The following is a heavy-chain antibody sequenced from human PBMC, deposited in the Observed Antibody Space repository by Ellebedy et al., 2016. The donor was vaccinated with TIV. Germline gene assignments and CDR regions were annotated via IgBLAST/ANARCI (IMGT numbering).Heavy chain of an antibody. CDR2: ISGSGGST. D-gene: IGHD3-22*01. J-gene: IGHJ4*02. Sequence: PGGSLRLSCAASGFTFSDYAMSWVRQAPGKGLEWVSGISGSGGSTYSADSVKGRFTISRDNSKNTVDLQMNSLRAEDTAVYYCAKDLGVDYDISGNDYWGQGTLVTVSS. CDR1: GFTFSDYA. CDR3: AKDLGVDYDISGNDY. V-gene: IGHV3-23*01.